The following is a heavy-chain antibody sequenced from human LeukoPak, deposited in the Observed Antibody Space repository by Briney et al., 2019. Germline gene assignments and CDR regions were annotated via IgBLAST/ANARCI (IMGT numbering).Heavy chain of an antibody. CDR3: AKDRRGIVLMVYAPADY. J-gene: IGHJ4*02. Sequence: GGSLRLSCAASGFTVSSYYMSWVRQAPGKGLEWVSVVHSIGTTSYADSVKGRFTISRDNSKNTLYLQMNSLRAEDTAVYYCAKDRRGIVLMVYAPADYWGQGTLVTVSS. CDR1: GFTVSSYY. CDR2: VHSIGTT. V-gene: IGHV3-53*01. D-gene: IGHD2-8*01.